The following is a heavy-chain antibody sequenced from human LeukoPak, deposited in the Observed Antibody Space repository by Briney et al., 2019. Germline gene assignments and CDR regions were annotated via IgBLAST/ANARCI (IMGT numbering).Heavy chain of an antibody. CDR3: ARKGAYSNYVLNV. D-gene: IGHD4-11*01. CDR1: GFTFRSYS. J-gene: IGHJ6*02. Sequence: GGSLRLSCAASGFTFRSYSMNWVRQAPGKGLEWVSSISSSSYIYYADSVKGRFTISRDNAKNSLYLQMNSLRAEDTAVYYCARKGAYSNYVLNVWGQGTTVTVSS. V-gene: IGHV3-21*01. CDR2: ISSSSYI.